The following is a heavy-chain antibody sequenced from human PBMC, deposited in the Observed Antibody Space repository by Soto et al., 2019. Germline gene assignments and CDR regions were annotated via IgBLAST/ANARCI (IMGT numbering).Heavy chain of an antibody. J-gene: IGHJ6*02. Sequence: QVQLVQSGAEVKKPGASVKVSCKASGYTFTGYYMHWVRQAPGQGLEWMGWINPNSGGTNYAQKFQGWVTMARDTSSSTAYMELSRLRSDDTAVYYCARDGRFLEWFTITTMAGGMDVWGQGTTVTVSS. V-gene: IGHV1-2*04. CDR3: ARDGRFLEWFTITTMAGGMDV. CDR1: GYTFTGYY. D-gene: IGHD3-3*01. CDR2: INPNSGGT.